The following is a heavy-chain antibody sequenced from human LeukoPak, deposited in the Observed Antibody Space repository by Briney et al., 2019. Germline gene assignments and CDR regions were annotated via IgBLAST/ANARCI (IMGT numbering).Heavy chain of an antibody. Sequence: GGSLRLPCAASGFTFSSYWMSWVRQAPGKGLEWVANIKQDGSEKYYVDSVKGRFTISRDNAKNSLYLQMNSLRAEDTAVYYCARVYYYGSGSYYSYYYYGMDVWGQGTTVTVSS. CDR2: IKQDGSEK. CDR3: ARVYYYGSGSYYSYYYYGMDV. D-gene: IGHD3-10*01. CDR1: GFTFSSYW. J-gene: IGHJ6*02. V-gene: IGHV3-7*03.